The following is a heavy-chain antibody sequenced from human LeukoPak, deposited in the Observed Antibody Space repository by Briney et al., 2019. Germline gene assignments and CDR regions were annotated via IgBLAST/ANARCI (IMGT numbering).Heavy chain of an antibody. CDR1: GGSFNGYY. CDR3: ARYYYYVFDY. Sequence: SETLSLTCAVYGGSFNGYYWSWIRQPPGKGLEWIGEIKHTGSTNYNPSLKSRVTISVDTSKIQFSLRLSSVTAADTAVYYCARYYYYVFDYWGQGTLVTVSS. J-gene: IGHJ4*02. CDR2: IKHTGST. D-gene: IGHD3-10*02. V-gene: IGHV4-34*01.